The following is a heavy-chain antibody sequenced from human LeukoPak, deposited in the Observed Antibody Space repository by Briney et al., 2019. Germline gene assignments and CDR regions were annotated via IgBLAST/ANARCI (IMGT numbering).Heavy chain of an antibody. D-gene: IGHD6-19*01. J-gene: IGHJ4*02. CDR2: ISGSGGST. V-gene: IGHV3-23*01. CDR1: GFTFSSYV. CDR3: AKADSSGWYFDF. Sequence: PGGSLRLSCAASGFTFSSYVMSWVRQAPGKGLEWVSAISGSGGSTYYADSVKGRFTISRDNSKNTLYLQMNSLRADDTAVYYCAKADSSGWYFDFWGQGTLVTVSP.